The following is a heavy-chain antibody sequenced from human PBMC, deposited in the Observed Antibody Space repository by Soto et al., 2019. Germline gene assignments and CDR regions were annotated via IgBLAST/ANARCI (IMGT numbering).Heavy chain of an antibody. CDR3: ARLRSNSWIQLL. D-gene: IGHD5-18*01. CDR2: IYYSGST. J-gene: IGHJ4*02. Sequence: SETLSLTCTVSGGSISSYYWSWIRQPPGKGLEWIGYIYYSGSTNYNPSLKSRVTISVDTSKNQFSLKLSSVTAADTAVYYCARLRSNSWIQLLWGQGTLVTVSS. CDR1: GGSISSYY. V-gene: IGHV4-59*01.